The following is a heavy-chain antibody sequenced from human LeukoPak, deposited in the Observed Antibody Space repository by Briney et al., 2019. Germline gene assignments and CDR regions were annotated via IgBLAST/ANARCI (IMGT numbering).Heavy chain of an antibody. CDR3: ARMRDIVVVVAATQVSWFDP. CDR1: GYTFTGYY. J-gene: IGHJ5*02. D-gene: IGHD2-15*01. CDR2: INPNSGGT. Sequence: ASVKVSCKASGYTFTGYYMHWVRQAPGQGLEWMGWINPNSGGTNYAQKFQGRVTMTRDTSISTAYMELSSLRSEDTAVYYCARMRDIVVVVAATQVSWFDPWGQGTLVTVSS. V-gene: IGHV1-2*02.